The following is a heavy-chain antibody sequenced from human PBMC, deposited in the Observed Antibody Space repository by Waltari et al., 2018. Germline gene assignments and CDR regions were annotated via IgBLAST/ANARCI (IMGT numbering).Heavy chain of an antibody. J-gene: IGHJ3*02. Sequence: QVQLQESGPGLVKPSETLSLTCTVSGGSISSHYWSWIRQPPGKGLEWIGYIYYSGSTNYNPSLKSRVTISVDTSKNQFSLKLSSVTAADTAVYYCARQSGSYSVVGAFDIWGQGTMVTVSS. V-gene: IGHV4-59*11. D-gene: IGHD1-26*01. CDR2: IYYSGST. CDR1: GGSISSHY. CDR3: ARQSGSYSVVGAFDI.